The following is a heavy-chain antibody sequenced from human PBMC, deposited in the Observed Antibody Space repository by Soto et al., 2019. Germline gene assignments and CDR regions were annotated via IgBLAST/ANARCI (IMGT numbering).Heavy chain of an antibody. CDR3: AADPATVTGTYYYYGLDV. V-gene: IGHV1-58*01. D-gene: IGHD4-17*01. Sequence: GASVKVSCKASGFTFTTSAVQWVRQARGQRLEWIGWIVVGSDNTNYAQKFQERVTINRDMSTNTAYMELSSLRSEDTAVYYCAADPATVTGTYYYYGLDVWGQGTTVTVSS. CDR1: GFTFTTSA. J-gene: IGHJ6*02. CDR2: IVVGSDNT.